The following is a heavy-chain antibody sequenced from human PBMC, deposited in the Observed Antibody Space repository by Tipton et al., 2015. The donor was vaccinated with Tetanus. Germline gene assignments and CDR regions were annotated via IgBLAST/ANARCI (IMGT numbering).Heavy chain of an antibody. Sequence: GLVKPSETLSLTCAVSGVSISSSNWWSWVRQPPGKGLEWIGEIYHTGSTDYNPSLKSRLTISVDKSKNHFSLKLSSVTVADTAVYYCASRGTLRYWGQGTLVTVSS. J-gene: IGHJ4*02. CDR2: IYHTGST. V-gene: IGHV4-4*02. D-gene: IGHD3-16*01. CDR1: GVSISSSNW. CDR3: ASRGTLRY.